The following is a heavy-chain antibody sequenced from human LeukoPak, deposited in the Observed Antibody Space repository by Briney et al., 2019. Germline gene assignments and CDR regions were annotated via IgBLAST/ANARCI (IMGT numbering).Heavy chain of an antibody. D-gene: IGHD3-3*01. Sequence: GGSLRLSCAASGFAFSNAWMSWVRQAPGKGLEWVGRIKSKTDGGTIDYAAPGKGRFTISRDDSKNTLYVHMNSLKTEDTAVYYCATTIFGVLTSLDYWAQGTLVTVSS. V-gene: IGHV3-15*01. J-gene: IGHJ4*02. CDR2: IKSKTDGGTI. CDR3: ATTIFGVLTSLDY. CDR1: GFAFSNAW.